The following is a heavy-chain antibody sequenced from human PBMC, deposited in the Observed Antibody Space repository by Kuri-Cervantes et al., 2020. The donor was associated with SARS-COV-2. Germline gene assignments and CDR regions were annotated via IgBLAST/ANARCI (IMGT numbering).Heavy chain of an antibody. CDR1: GYTFTGYY. J-gene: IGHJ3*02. CDR2: INPNSGGT. Sequence: ASVKVSCKASGYTFTGYYMHWVRQAPGQGLEWLGWINPNSGGTNYAQTFQGWVTMTRDTSISTVYMELSRLRSDDTAVYYCARSTPFLRPVVISQGGAFDIWGQGSMVTVSS. D-gene: IGHD3-22*01. V-gene: IGHV1-2*04. CDR3: ARSTPFLRPVVISQGGAFDI.